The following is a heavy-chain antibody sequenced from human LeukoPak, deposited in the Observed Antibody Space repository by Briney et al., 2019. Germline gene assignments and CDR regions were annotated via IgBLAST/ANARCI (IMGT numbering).Heavy chain of an antibody. CDR2: INPNSGGT. Sequence: ASVKVSCKASGYTFTGYYMHWVRQAPGQGLEWMGWINPNSGGTNYAQKFQGRVTISVDTSKNQFSLKLTSVTAADTAVYYCAREYFGRKKGHVRAFVLWGQGTKVTVSS. CDR3: AREYFGRKKGHVRAFVL. V-gene: IGHV1-2*02. J-gene: IGHJ3*01. CDR1: GYTFTGYY. D-gene: IGHD3-9*01.